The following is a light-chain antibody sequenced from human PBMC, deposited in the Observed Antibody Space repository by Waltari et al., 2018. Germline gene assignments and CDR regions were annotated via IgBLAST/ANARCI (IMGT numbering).Light chain of an antibody. CDR3: QQSYSTPRT. V-gene: IGKV1-39*01. J-gene: IGKJ1*01. Sequence: IQMPQSPPSLSASVGDTGPITCRASQSLNTYLNWYQQKPGKAPKLLIYDVSSLQSGVPSRFSGSGSGTDFTLTISSLQPEDFATYYCQQSYSTPRTFGHGTKVEI. CDR2: DVS. CDR1: QSLNTY.